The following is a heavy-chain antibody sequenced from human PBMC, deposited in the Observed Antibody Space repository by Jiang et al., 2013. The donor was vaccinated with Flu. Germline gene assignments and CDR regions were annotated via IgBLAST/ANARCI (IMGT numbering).Heavy chain of an antibody. CDR2: GET. V-gene: IGHV1-24*01. CDR3: ATGARWPYDSSGYYLDP. J-gene: IGHJ5*02. D-gene: IGHD3-22*01. Sequence: GETIYAQKFQGRVTMTEDTSTDTAYMELSSLRSEDTAVYYCATGARWPYDSSGYYLDPWGQGTLVTVSS.